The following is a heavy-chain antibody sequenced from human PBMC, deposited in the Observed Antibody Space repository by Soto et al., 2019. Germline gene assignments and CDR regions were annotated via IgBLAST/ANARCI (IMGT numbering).Heavy chain of an antibody. J-gene: IGHJ4*02. Sequence: QLQLQESGPGLVKPSETLSLTCSVSGGSISSRTFWWAWIRQPPGKGLEWIGDMYYSGSSYSSPAPKIRVTRSVDTSKNQLSLKLNSVTAADTAVYYCARHPRDDYNYGGSGIFDYWGQGNLVTVSS. CDR1: GGSISSRTFW. D-gene: IGHD4-4*01. V-gene: IGHV4-39*01. CDR3: ARHPRDDYNYGGSGIFDY. CDR2: MYYSGSS.